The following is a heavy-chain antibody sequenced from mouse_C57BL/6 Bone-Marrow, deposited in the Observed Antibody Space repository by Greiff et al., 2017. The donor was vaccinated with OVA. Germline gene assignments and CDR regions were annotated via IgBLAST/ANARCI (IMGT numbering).Heavy chain of an antibody. Sequence: GLVQPKGSLKLSCAASGFTFNTYAMHWVRQAPGKGLEWVARIRSKSSNYATYYADSVKDRFTISRDESQSMLYLQMNNLKTEDTAMDYCVREDYGSSSYAMDYWGQGTSVTVSS. CDR3: VREDYGSSSYAMDY. CDR1: GFTFNTYA. D-gene: IGHD1-1*01. V-gene: IGHV10-3*01. J-gene: IGHJ4*01. CDR2: IRSKSSNYAT.